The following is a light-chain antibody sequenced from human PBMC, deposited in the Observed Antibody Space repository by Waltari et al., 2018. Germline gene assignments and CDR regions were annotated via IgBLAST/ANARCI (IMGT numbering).Light chain of an antibody. Sequence: QSVLTQPPSVSGAPGQRVTISCTGTRFNLGADHDVQWYQQLPGTAPKLLIYGNSNRPSGVSDRFSGSRSGTSASLAITGLQADDEADYYCQSYDDTLRASVFGGGTKVTVL. J-gene: IGLJ2*01. CDR3: QSYDDTLRASV. V-gene: IGLV1-40*01. CDR1: RFNLGADHD. CDR2: GNS.